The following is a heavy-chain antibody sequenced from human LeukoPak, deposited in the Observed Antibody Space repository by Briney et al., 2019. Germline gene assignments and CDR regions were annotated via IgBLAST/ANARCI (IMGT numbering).Heavy chain of an antibody. CDR1: GFTFSSYA. CDR3: AKDLPPGYGRRYYYYGMDV. J-gene: IGHJ6*02. V-gene: IGHV3-23*01. Sequence: GGSLRLSCAASGFTFSSYAMSWVRQAPGKGLEWVSAISGSGGSTYYADSVKGRFTISRDNSKNTLYLQMNSLGAEDTAVYYCAKDLPPGYGRRYYYYGMDVWGQGTTVTVSS. D-gene: IGHD2-15*01. CDR2: ISGSGGST.